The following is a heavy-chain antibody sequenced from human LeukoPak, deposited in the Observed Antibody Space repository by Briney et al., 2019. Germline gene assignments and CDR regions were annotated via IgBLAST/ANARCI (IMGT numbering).Heavy chain of an antibody. CDR2: IKTKGEGGTV. D-gene: IGHD4-23*01. CDR3: TTSVVTTFDI. Sequence: TGGSLRLSCATSGFTFSNAWMTWVRQAQGKGLEWVGRIKTKGEGGTVDYAAPVKGRFTISRDDSKNTLYLQMNSLKTEDTAVYYCTTSVVTTFDIWGQGTMVTVSS. J-gene: IGHJ3*02. V-gene: IGHV3-15*01. CDR1: GFTFSNAW.